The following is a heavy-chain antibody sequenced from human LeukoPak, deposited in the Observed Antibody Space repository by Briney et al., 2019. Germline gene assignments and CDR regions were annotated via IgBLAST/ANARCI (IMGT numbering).Heavy chain of an antibody. CDR1: GFTFDDYA. J-gene: IGHJ4*02. CDR3: AKDFCSGGSCYSFDY. CDR2: VSGDGDST. D-gene: IGHD2-15*01. Sequence: GGSLRLSCAASGFTFDDYAMHWVRQAPGKGLEWVSLVSGDGDSTYYADSVRGRFTISRDNSKNSLYLQMNSLRNEDTALYYCAKDFCSGGSCYSFDYRGQGTLVTVSS. V-gene: IGHV3-43*02.